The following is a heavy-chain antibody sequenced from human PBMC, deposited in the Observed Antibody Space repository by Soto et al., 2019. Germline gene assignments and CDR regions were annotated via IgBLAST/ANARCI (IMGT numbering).Heavy chain of an antibody. CDR3: AKVWGIAGFDY. D-gene: IGHD3-16*01. CDR1: VFTFSDHA. J-gene: IGHJ4*02. CDR2: ISGSGGTI. Sequence: GSLRLSCVGSVFTFSDHAMTWVRQAPGKGLEWVSDISGSGGTIHYADSVKGRFTISRDNSKNTLYLQMNSLKAEDTAVYYCAKVWGIAGFDYWGQETLVTVSS. V-gene: IGHV3-23*01.